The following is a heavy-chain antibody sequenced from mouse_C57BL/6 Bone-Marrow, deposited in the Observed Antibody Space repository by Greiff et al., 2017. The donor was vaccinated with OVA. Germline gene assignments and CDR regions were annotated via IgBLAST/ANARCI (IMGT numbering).Heavy chain of an antibody. CDR2: IYPGSGST. Sequence: QVQLQQPGAELVKPGASVKMSCKASGYTFTSYWITWVKQRPGQGLEWIGDIYPGSGSTNYNEKFKSKATLTVDTSSSTAYIQLSSLTSEDSAVYYCAKEGYGSSYVWGQGTTLTVSS. CDR3: AKEGYGSSYV. CDR1: GYTFTSYW. V-gene: IGHV1-55*01. J-gene: IGHJ2*01. D-gene: IGHD1-1*01.